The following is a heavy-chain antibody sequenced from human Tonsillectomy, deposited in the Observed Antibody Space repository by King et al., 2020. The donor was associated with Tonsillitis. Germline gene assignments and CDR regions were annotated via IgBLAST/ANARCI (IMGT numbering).Heavy chain of an antibody. D-gene: IGHD6-6*01. CDR2: IYYTGNT. CDR3: ARETSISSNWF. V-gene: IGHV4-39*07. Sequence: QLQESGPGLVKPSETLSLTCTVSGGSISSSSYYWGWIRQPPGKGLEWIGCIYYTGNTYYKPSLKGRVIISVDTSKNQFSLNVTSVTAADTAMYYRARETSISSNWFWGQGTLVTVSS. J-gene: IGHJ4*02. CDR1: GGSISSSSYY.